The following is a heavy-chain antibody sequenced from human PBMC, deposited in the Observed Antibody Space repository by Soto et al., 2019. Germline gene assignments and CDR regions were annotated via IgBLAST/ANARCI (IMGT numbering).Heavy chain of an antibody. V-gene: IGHV3-33*01. Sequence: QVQLVESGGGVVQPGRSLRLSCAASGFTFSSYGMHWVRQAPGKGLEWVAVIWYDGSNKYYADSVKGRFTISRDNSKNTLYLQMNSLRAEDTAVYYCARALPVGARIPSPALDYWGQGTLVTVSS. CDR3: ARALPVGARIPSPALDY. J-gene: IGHJ4*02. CDR1: GFTFSSYG. CDR2: IWYDGSNK. D-gene: IGHD1-26*01.